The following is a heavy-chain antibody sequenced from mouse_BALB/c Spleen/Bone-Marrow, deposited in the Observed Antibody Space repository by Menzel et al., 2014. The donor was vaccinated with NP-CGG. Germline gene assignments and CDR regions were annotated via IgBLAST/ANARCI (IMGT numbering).Heavy chain of an antibody. CDR1: GFDIQDTY. CDR2: IDPANGNT. Sequence: AGAELVRGGLSDRLSCPESGFDIQDTYIHWVKQRPEQGLERIGRIDPANGNTKYDPKLQSKAIITADTSSNTAYLQRSSLTSEDTAVYFCARVGGDYRAQATTQTV. CDR3: ARVGGDY. V-gene: IGHV14-3*02. J-gene: IGHJ2*01. D-gene: IGHD3-1*01.